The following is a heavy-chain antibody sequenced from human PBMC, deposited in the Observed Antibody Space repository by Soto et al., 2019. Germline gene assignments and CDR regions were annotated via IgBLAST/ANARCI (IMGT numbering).Heavy chain of an antibody. V-gene: IGHV4-4*02. CDR3: ARYDFGIFDY. CDR2: IYHSETT. Sequence: SETLSLTCAVSGDSISSSYWWSWVRQPPGKGLEWIGEIYHSETTNYDPSLKSRVTMSMDKSKNQFSLMLTSVTAADTAVYFCARYDFGIFDYWGHGILVTVSS. CDR1: GDSISSSYW. J-gene: IGHJ4*01. D-gene: IGHD4-17*01.